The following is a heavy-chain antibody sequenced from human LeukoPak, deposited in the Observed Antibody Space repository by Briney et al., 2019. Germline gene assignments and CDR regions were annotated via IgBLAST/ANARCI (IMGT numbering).Heavy chain of an antibody. V-gene: IGHV5-51*01. J-gene: IGHJ4*02. Sequence: GESLKISCQGSGYSFTSHWIGWVRQMPGKGLEWMGVIQPGDSDTRYSPSFQGQVTISADKSISTAYLQWSSLKASDTAMYYCARHGGGGFGELLPDYWGQGTLVTVSS. D-gene: IGHD3-10*01. CDR2: IQPGDSDT. CDR3: ARHGGGGFGELLPDY. CDR1: GYSFTSHW.